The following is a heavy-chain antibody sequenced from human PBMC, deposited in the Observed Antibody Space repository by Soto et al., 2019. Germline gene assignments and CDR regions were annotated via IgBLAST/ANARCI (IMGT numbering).Heavy chain of an antibody. V-gene: IGHV3-23*01. CDR3: AKRGIYDSSGYYNDY. J-gene: IGHJ4*02. D-gene: IGHD3-22*01. CDR2: ISGSGGST. Sequence: PGGSLRLSCAVSGFTFITYAMSWVRQAPGKGLEWVSAISGSGGSTYYADSVKGRFTISRDNSKNTLYLQMNSLRAEDTAVYYCAKRGIYDSSGYYNDYWGQGTLVTVSS. CDR1: GFTFITYA.